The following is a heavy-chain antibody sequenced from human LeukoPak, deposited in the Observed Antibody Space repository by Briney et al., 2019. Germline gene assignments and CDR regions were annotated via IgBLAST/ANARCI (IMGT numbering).Heavy chain of an antibody. V-gene: IGHV1-69*04. D-gene: IGHD2-15*01. J-gene: IGHJ4*02. CDR2: IIPILGIA. Sequence: GSSVKVSCKASGGTFSSYAISWVRQAPGQGLEWMGRIIPILGIANYAQEFQGRVTITADKSTSTAYMELSSLRSEDTAVYYCARAGATRYFDYWGQGTLVTVSS. CDR3: ARAGATRYFDY. CDR1: GGTFSSYA.